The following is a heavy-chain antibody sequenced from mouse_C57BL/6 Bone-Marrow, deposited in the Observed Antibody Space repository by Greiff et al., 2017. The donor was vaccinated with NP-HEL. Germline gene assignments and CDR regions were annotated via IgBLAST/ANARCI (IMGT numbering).Heavy chain of an antibody. CDR2: IYPRSGNT. V-gene: IGHV1-81*01. Sequence: VKLMESGAELARPGASVKLSCKASGYTFTSYGLSWVKQRTGQGLEWIGEIYPRSGNTYYNEKFKGKATLTADKSSSTAYMELRSLTSEDSAVYFCARSRITTVQDWGKGTTLTVSS. CDR1: GYTFTSYG. D-gene: IGHD1-1*01. J-gene: IGHJ2*01. CDR3: ARSRITTVQD.